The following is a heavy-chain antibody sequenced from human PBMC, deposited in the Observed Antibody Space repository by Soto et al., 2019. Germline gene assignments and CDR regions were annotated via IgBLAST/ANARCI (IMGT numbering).Heavy chain of an antibody. J-gene: IGHJ4*02. CDR2: IRSDGVTT. D-gene: IGHD1-26*01. CDR3: ASGKGVGATPDGANC. CDR1: GFTFSSYG. Sequence: EMQVLESGGGLVQPGGSLRLSCAASGFTFSSYGMNWVRQAPGKWLEWVSGIRSDGVTTYNAASVKGRFTVSRDTSKNPVDLQMHSLTAEDPALYYCASGKGVGATPDGANCWGQRTLVTV. V-gene: IGHV3-23*01.